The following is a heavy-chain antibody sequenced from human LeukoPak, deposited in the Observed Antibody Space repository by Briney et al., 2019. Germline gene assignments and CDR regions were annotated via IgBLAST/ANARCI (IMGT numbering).Heavy chain of an antibody. CDR3: ARSSVSSGFDY. V-gene: IGHV3-21*01. CDR2: ISSSSSYI. Sequence: GGSLRLSCAASGFTFSSYSMNWVRQAPGNGLEWVSSISSSSSYIYYADSVKGRFAISRDNAKNSLYLQMNSLRAEDTAVYYCARSSVSSGFDYWGQGTLVTVSS. CDR1: GFTFSSYS. D-gene: IGHD6-19*01. J-gene: IGHJ4*02.